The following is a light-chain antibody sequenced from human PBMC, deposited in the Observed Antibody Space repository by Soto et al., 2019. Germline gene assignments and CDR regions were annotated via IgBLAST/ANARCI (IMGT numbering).Light chain of an antibody. CDR1: SSDVGGYNY. V-gene: IGLV2-14*01. J-gene: IGLJ1*01. Sequence: QSALTQPASVSGSPGQSITISCTGTSSDVGGYNYVSWYQQHPVNAANXKFYEVSNRPSGVSNRFSGSKXXXXXXXXISGLQAEDEADYYCSSYTSSSTLYVFGTGTKVTVL. CDR3: SSYTSSSTLYV. CDR2: EVS.